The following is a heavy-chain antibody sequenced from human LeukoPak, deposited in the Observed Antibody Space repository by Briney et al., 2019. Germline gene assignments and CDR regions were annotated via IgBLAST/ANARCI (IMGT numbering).Heavy chain of an antibody. Sequence: PSGTLSLTCAVSGGSISSSNWWSWVRQPPGKGLEWIGEIYLSGSTNYNPSLKSRVTISVDKSKNQFSMKLSSVTAADTAVYYCARGFPFGELFPDFDYWGQGTLVTVSS. D-gene: IGHD3-10*01. CDR1: GGSISSSNW. CDR3: ARGFPFGELFPDFDY. CDR2: IYLSGST. V-gene: IGHV4-4*02. J-gene: IGHJ4*02.